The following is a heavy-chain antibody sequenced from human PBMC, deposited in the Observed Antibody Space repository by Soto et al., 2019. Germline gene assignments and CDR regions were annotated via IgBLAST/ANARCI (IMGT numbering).Heavy chain of an antibody. J-gene: IGHJ6*03. V-gene: IGHV1-46*03. D-gene: IGHD2-2*01. Sequence: QVHLVQSGAEVKKPGASVKVSCKASGYTFTSYYMHWVRQAPGQGLEWMGIIDPSGGSTSYAQKFQGRVTMTRDTSTSTVYMELSSLRSEDTAVYYCAREAIVVVPAANYYYYYYMDVWGKGTTVTVSS. CDR1: GYTFTSYY. CDR3: AREAIVVVPAANYYYYYYMDV. CDR2: IDPSGGST.